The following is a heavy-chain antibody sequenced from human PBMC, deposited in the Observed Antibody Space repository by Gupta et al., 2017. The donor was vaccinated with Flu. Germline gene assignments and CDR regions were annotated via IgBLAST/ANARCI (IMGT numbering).Heavy chain of an antibody. CDR2: IIPIFGTA. CDR3: ARGLNYYDSSGYYHLGAFDI. J-gene: IGHJ3*02. Sequence: QVQLVQSGAEVKKPGSSVKVSCKASGGTFSTYAISWVRQAPGQGLEWMGGIIPIFGTANYAQKFQGRVTITAGESTSTAYMELSSLRSEDTAVYYCARGLNYYDSSGYYHLGAFDIWGQGTMVTVSS. CDR1: GGTFSTYA. V-gene: IGHV1-69*01. D-gene: IGHD3-22*01.